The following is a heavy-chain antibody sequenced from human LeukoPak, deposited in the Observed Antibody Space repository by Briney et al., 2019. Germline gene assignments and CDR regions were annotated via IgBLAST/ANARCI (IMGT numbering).Heavy chain of an antibody. CDR3: ARDRTMTTRRYYYYYGMDV. D-gene: IGHD4-17*01. CDR2: ISAYNGNT. Sequence: ASVKVSCKASGYTFTSHGISWVRQAPGQGLEWMGWISAYNGNTNYAQKLQGSVTMTTETSTSTAYMELRSLRSDDTAVYYCARDRTMTTRRYYYYYGMDVWGQGTTVTVS. J-gene: IGHJ6*02. V-gene: IGHV1-18*01. CDR1: GYTFTSHG.